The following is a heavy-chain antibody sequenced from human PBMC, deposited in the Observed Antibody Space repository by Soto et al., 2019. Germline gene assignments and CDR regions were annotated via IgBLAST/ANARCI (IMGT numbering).Heavy chain of an antibody. Sequence: QVQLVQSGAEVQKPGSSVKVSCKASGGTFSSYTISWVRQAPGQGLEWMGRIIPILGIANYAQKFQGRVTITADKSTSTAYMELSSLRSEDTAVYYCARGTSGWSMDVWGKGTTVTVSS. CDR2: IIPILGIA. CDR3: ARGTSGWSMDV. CDR1: GGTFSSYT. J-gene: IGHJ6*03. D-gene: IGHD6-19*01. V-gene: IGHV1-69*02.